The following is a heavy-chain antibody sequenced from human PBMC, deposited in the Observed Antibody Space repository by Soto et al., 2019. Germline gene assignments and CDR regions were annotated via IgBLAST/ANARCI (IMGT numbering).Heavy chain of an antibody. J-gene: IGHJ4*02. Sequence: XXTLSLPFTVSGGSISSSSYYWGFIRQPPGKGLEWIGSIYYSGSTYYNPSLKSRVTISVDTSKNQFSLKLSSVNAADTAVYYCARQGRGSGSELDYWGQGTLVTVSS. V-gene: IGHV4-39*01. CDR2: IYYSGST. D-gene: IGHD6-19*01. CDR1: GGSISSSSYY. CDR3: ARQGRGSGSELDY.